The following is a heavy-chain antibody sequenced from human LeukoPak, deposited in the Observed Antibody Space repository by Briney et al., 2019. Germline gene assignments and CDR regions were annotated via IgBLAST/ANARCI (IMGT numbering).Heavy chain of an antibody. D-gene: IGHD5-18*01. CDR1: GFIFSSSV. Sequence: GGSLRLSCVASGFIFSSSVMHWVRQAPGKGLECVAFIRKDGSATYYAESVKGRLTIYRDNSKNTVYLQMGSLGAEDTAVYYCAKGYTYGFDYWGQGTLVTVSS. CDR3: AKGYTYGFDY. V-gene: IGHV3-30*02. CDR2: IRKDGSAT. J-gene: IGHJ4*02.